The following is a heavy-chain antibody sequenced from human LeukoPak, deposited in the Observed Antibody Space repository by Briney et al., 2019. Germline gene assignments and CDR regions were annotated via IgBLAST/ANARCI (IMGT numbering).Heavy chain of an antibody. V-gene: IGHV3-74*01. Sequence: GGSLRLSCAASGFTFSKYWMLWARQAPGKGLESVSRINTDGTVTTYADSVKRRFTVSRDNADNTMFLQMNSVRDEDTAVYYCATKQWLAPPPDSWGQGTPVTVSS. CDR3: ATKQWLAPPPDS. CDR1: GFTFSKYW. D-gene: IGHD6-19*01. CDR2: INTDGTVT. J-gene: IGHJ4*02.